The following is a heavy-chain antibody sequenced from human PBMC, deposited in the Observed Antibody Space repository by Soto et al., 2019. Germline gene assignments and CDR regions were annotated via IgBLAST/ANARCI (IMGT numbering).Heavy chain of an antibody. J-gene: IGHJ4*02. CDR1: GYPFTDYF. V-gene: IGHV1-46*01. Sequence: ASVKVSCKTSGYPFTDYFIHWVRQAPGQGLEWMGILSPYHHSTSYTQKFQGRLTVTTDTSTTTVYMDLSSLTSEDSAVYWCARELYSCGGDCPYYMDYWGQGTLVTVSS. CDR3: ARELYSCGGDCPYYMDY. CDR2: LSPYHHST. D-gene: IGHD2-21*02.